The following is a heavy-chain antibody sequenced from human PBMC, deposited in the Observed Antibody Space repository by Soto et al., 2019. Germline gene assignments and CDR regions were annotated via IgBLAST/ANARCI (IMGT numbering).Heavy chain of an antibody. D-gene: IGHD3-16*01. J-gene: IGHJ6*02. V-gene: IGHV3-33*08. CDR1: GLTFVSYV. CDR2: IWYDGSNK. CDR3: ARVVRGIMAFYYYYGMDV. Sequence: VGSLRLSCGAAGLTFVSYVVHWVRQAPGKGLEWVAVIWYDGSNKYYADSVKGRFTISRDNSKNTLYLQMNSLRAEDTAVYYCARVVRGIMAFYYYYGMDVWGQGTTVTVSS.